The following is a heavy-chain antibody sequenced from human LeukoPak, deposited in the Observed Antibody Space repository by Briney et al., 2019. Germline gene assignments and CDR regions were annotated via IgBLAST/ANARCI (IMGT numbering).Heavy chain of an antibody. CDR2: IYPNGIT. J-gene: IGHJ2*01. V-gene: IGHV4-4*08. Sequence: SETLSLTCTVSGGSIFSYYWNWIRQPPGKGLEWIGYIYPNGITSYNPSLRSRGTISIATSKNQFSLRLRSVAAADTAIYYCARRAYYDTSGYYPTSGYFDLWGRGTLVTVSS. D-gene: IGHD3-22*01. CDR1: GGSIFSYY. CDR3: ARRAYYDTSGYYPTSGYFDL.